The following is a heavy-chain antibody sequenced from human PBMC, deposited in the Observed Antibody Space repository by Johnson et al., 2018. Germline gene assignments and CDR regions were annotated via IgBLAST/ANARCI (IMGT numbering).Heavy chain of an antibody. V-gene: IGHV3-48*01. CDR2: ISSSTSTI. D-gene: IGHD6-25*01. CDR3: ARGLPGSSAYFFDY. Sequence: VQLVESGGGWVQPGGSLRLACAASGFTFSGYSMNWVRQAPGRGLEWVSYISSSTSTIYYTASVKGRFTISKDNAQNSLYLQMNSLGVEDTAVYYFARGLPGSSAYFFDYLGQGLPVTVSS. J-gene: IGHJ4*02. CDR1: GFTFSGYS.